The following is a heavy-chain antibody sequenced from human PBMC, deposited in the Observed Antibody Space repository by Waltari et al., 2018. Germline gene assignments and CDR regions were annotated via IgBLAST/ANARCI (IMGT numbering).Heavy chain of an antibody. V-gene: IGHV4-38-2*01. CDR2: IYHSGST. J-gene: IGHJ5*02. CDR1: GYSISSGYY. D-gene: IGHD2-21*02. CDR3: ARSPPMVVTRANWFDP. Sequence: TCAVSGYSISSGYYWGWIRQPPGKGLEWIGSIYHSGSTYYNPSLKSRVTISVDTSKNQFSLKLSSVTAADTAVYYCARSPPMVVTRANWFDPWGQGTLVTVSS.